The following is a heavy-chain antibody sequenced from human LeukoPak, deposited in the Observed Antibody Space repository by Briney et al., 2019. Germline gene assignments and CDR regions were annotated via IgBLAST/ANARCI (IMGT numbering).Heavy chain of an antibody. D-gene: IGHD2-2*01. CDR2: IRYEGSNK. Sequence: QPGGSLRLSCAASGFTFSSYGMHWVRQAPGKGLEWVAFIRYEGSNKYYGDSVKGRLTIYRENSKNTLYLQMNSLRAEDTAVYYCARDSSVPAARSYGSPNYWGQGTLVTVSS. J-gene: IGHJ4*02. CDR3: ARDSSVPAARSYGSPNY. V-gene: IGHV3-30*02. CDR1: GFTFSSYG.